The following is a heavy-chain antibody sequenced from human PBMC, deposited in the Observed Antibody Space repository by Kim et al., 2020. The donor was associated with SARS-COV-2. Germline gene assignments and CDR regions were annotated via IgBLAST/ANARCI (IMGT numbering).Heavy chain of an antibody. Sequence: GGSLRLSCAASGFTFSSYSMNWVRQAPGKGLEWVSSISSSSYIYYSDSVMGRFTISRDNAKNSLYLQMNSLRAEDTAVYYCARAYGSGWAYFYYGGQGPL. J-gene: IGHJ4*02. CDR3: ARAYGSGWAYFYY. CDR1: GFTFSSYS. D-gene: IGHD6-19*01. V-gene: IGHV3-21*01. CDR2: ISSSSYI.